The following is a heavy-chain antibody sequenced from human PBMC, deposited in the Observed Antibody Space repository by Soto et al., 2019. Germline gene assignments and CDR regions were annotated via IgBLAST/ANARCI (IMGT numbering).Heavy chain of an antibody. CDR3: AREGYGDSNDFDY. Sequence: QVQLQESGPGLVKPSQTLSLTCTVSGGSISSGGYYWSWIRQHPGKGLEWIGYIYYSGSTYYNPSLKRRVTISVDTSKNQFSLKLSSVTAADTAVYYCAREGYGDSNDFDYWGQGTLVTVSS. V-gene: IGHV4-31*03. CDR1: GGSISSGGYY. J-gene: IGHJ4*02. D-gene: IGHD4-17*01. CDR2: IYYSGST.